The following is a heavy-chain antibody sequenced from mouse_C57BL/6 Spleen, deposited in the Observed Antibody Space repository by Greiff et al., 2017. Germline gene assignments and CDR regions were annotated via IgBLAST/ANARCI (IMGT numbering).Heavy chain of an antibody. CDR1: GYTFTSYW. CDR2: IHPNSGST. V-gene: IGHV1-64*01. J-gene: IGHJ4*01. CDR3: ARPELYYYAMDY. Sequence: QVQLKQSGAELVKPGASVKLSCKASGYTFTSYWMHWVKQRPGQGLEWIGMIHPNSGSTNYNEKFKSKATLTVDKSSSTAYMQLSSLTSEDSAVYYCARPELYYYAMDYWGQGTSGTVSS.